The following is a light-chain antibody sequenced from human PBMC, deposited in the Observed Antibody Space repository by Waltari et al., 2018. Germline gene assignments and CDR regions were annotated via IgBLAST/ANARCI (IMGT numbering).Light chain of an antibody. CDR3: CSYAVSSTLV. CDR2: DVT. V-gene: IGLV2-23*02. CDR1: SSDIGNVDL. J-gene: IGLJ2*01. Sequence: QSPLTQPASVHASPGQSITISCPGTSSDIGNVDLVTWYQQHSGKVPTRIIDDVTQRPSGVSDRFSGSKSGNTASLTISGLQEDDEADYYCCSYAVSSTLVFGGGTKVTVL.